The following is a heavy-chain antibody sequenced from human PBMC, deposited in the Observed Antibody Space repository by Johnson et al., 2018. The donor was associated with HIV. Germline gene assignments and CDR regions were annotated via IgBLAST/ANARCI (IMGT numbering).Heavy chain of an antibody. CDR2: ISSSGSNI. J-gene: IGHJ3*02. CDR3: ARELATLWFRASGAAFDI. D-gene: IGHD3-10*01. V-gene: IGHV3-11*04. Sequence: QVQLVESGGGLVKPGGSLRLSCATSGFSFSDYYMSWIRQAPGKGLEWVSYISSSGSNIYYADSVKGRFTISRDNAKNSLYLQMNSLRAEDTAVYYCARELATLWFRASGAAFDIWGQGTMVTVSS. CDR1: GFSFSDYY.